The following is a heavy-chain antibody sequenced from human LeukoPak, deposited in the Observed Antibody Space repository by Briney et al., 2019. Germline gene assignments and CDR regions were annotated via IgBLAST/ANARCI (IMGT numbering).Heavy chain of an antibody. J-gene: IGHJ3*02. CDR2: IFPDDSDT. D-gene: IGHD3-22*01. Sequence: GESLKISCKASGYNFADYWIGWVRQKPGKGLEWMGIIFPDDSDTKNSPSFEGQVTISVDESTSTAYLQWSSLKASDTAVYYCARRLRAVSNTMIWGPADAFDIWGQGTTVIVSS. V-gene: IGHV5-51*01. CDR1: GYNFADYW. CDR3: ARRLRAVSNTMIWGPADAFDI.